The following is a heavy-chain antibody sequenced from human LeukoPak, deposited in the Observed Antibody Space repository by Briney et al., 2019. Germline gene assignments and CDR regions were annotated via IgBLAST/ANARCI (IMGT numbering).Heavy chain of an antibody. CDR2: LKSDGSRT. V-gene: IGHV3-74*01. J-gene: IGHJ4*02. CDR3: ARDHDGYHSIDY. CDR1: GFTFSSYW. Sequence: GGSLRLSCAASGFTFSSYWMHWVRQAPGKGLEWVSRLKSDGSRTNYADSVKGRFTISRDNAKNTLYLQMNSLRAEDTAVYYCARDHDGYHSIDYWGQGTLVTVSS. D-gene: IGHD5-24*01.